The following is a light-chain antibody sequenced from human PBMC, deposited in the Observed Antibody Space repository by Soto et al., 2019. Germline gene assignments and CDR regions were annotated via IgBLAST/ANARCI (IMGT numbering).Light chain of an antibody. CDR2: EVS. CDR1: RSDVGSYNL. Sequence: QRGPTYTASGSGSPRHADTISWTRTRSDVGSYNLVSWYQQHPGKAPNLMIYEVSKRPSGVSNRFSGSKSGNTASLTISGLQAEDEADYYCCSYAGSSIVVFGGGTQLTVL. J-gene: IGLJ2*01. CDR3: CSYAGSSIVV. V-gene: IGLV2-23*02.